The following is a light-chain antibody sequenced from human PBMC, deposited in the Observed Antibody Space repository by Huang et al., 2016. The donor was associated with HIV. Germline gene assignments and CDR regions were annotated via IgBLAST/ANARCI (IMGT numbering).Light chain of an antibody. CDR3: QQYDTSFT. CDR2: DAS. CDR1: QDISNF. J-gene: IGKJ3*01. V-gene: IGKV1-33*01. Sequence: DIQMTQYPASLSSSVGDRVTITCQASQDISNFMNWYHQKPGEAPKLLIYDASNLETVVPSRSTGSGYGTNFLVTINSLQPEDIGTYYCQQYDTSFTFGPGTTVDIK.